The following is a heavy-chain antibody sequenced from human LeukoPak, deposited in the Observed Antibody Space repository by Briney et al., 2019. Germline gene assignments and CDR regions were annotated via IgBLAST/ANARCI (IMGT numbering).Heavy chain of an antibody. CDR2: INPNSGGT. D-gene: IGHD3-22*01. CDR1: GYSFTDYY. CDR3: ARSTLVGKNSYDGSGNEAFGNDAFHI. J-gene: IGHJ3*02. Sequence: ASVKVSCKASGYSFTDYYIHWVRQAPGQGLEWMGWINPNSGGTNYAQKFQGRVTLTRDTPITTAYMELSRLKSDDTAIYYCARSTLVGKNSYDGSGNEAFGNDAFHIWGQGTMVTVSS. V-gene: IGHV1-2*02.